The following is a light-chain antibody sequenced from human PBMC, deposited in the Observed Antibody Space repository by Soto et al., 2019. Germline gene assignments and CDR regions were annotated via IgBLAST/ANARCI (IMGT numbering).Light chain of an antibody. CDR1: QSVSVN. J-gene: IGKJ1*01. CDR2: GVS. V-gene: IGKV3-15*01. CDR3: QHYGDSSWT. Sequence: EIVMTQSPGTLSVSPGERATLSCRASQSVSVNLAWYQQKPGQAPRLLIYGVSTRATGIPARFSGSESGTEFTLTISSLQSEDFALYYCQHYGDSSWTFGQGTRVDIK.